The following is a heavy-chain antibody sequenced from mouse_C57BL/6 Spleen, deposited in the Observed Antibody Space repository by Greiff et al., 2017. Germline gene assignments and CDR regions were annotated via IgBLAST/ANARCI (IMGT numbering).Heavy chain of an antibody. J-gene: IGHJ2*01. Sequence: QVQLQQPGTELVKPGASVKLSCKASGYTFTSYWMHWVKQRPGQGLEWIGNINPSNGGTNYNEKFKSKATLTVDKSSSTAYMQLSILTSEDSAVYYCVKNGKLLRDFDYWGQGTTLTVSS. V-gene: IGHV1-53*01. CDR3: VKNGKLLRDFDY. D-gene: IGHD1-1*01. CDR2: INPSNGGT. CDR1: GYTFTSYW.